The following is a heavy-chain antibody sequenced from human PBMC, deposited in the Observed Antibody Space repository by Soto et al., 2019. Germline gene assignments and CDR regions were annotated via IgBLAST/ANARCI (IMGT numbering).Heavy chain of an antibody. J-gene: IGHJ5*02. V-gene: IGHV4-59*01. CDR2: IYYSGST. CDR1: GGSISSYY. D-gene: IGHD1-20*01. Sequence: SETLSLTCTVSGGSISSYYWSWIRQPPGKGLEWIGYIYYSGSTNYNPSLKSRVTISVDTSKNQFSLKLSSVTAADTAVYYCALTTGITGTLWWFDPWGQGTLVTVS. CDR3: ALTTGITGTLWWFDP.